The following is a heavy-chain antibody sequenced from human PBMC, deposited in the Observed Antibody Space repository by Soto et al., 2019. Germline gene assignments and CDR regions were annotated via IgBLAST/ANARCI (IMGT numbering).Heavy chain of an antibody. CDR2: ISYAGSNN. CDR3: ARVGCSSTSCYTFDP. Sequence: QVQLVESGGDVVQPGRSLRLSCAASGFTFSHYNMHWVRQAPGKGLEWVAVISYAGSNNFYEDSVRGRFTVSRDNSKNTLYLQMTSLRVEDTAVYYCARVGCSSTSCYTFDPWGQGTLVTVSS. D-gene: IGHD2-2*02. J-gene: IGHJ5*02. V-gene: IGHV3-30-3*01. CDR1: GFTFSHYN.